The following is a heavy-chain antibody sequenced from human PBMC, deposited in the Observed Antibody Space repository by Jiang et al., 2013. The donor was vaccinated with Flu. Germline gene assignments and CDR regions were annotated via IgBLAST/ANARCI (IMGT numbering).Heavy chain of an antibody. CDR1: GFTVSNNY. V-gene: IGHV3-53*01. D-gene: IGHD2-2*01. CDR3: ARGTALSTTSGSCYFDY. Sequence: VQLLESGGGLIQPGGSLRLACTVSGFTVSNNYMNWIRQAPGKGLELVSMIYSGGATHYADSVKGRFTISRDNSKNTLYLQMNSLRAEDTAVYYCARGTALSTTSGSCYFDYWGQGTLVSVSS. CDR2: IYSGGAT. J-gene: IGHJ4*02.